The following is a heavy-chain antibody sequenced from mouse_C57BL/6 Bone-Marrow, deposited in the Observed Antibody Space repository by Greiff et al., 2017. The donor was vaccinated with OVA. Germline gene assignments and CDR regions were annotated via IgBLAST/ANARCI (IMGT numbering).Heavy chain of an antibody. CDR3: TRGGNSELYFDY. D-gene: IGHD4-1*01. CDR2: IDPETGGT. J-gene: IGHJ2*01. V-gene: IGHV1-15*01. CDR1: GYTFTDYE. Sequence: QVQLQQSGAELVRPGASVTLSCKASGYTFTDYEMHWVKQTPVHGLEWIGAIDPETGGTAYNQKFKGKAILTADKSSSTAYMELRSLTSEDSAVYYCTRGGNSELYFDYWGQGTTRTVSS.